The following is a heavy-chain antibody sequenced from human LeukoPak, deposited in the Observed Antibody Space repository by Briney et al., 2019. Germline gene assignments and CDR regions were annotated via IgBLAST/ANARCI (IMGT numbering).Heavy chain of an antibody. J-gene: IGHJ4*02. D-gene: IGHD6-19*01. CDR2: IYHSGST. CDR1: GGSISSSNW. V-gene: IGHV4-4*02. Sequence: PSGTLSLTCAVPGGSISSSNWWSWVRQPPGKGLEWIGEIYHSGSTNYNPSLKSRATISVDKSKNQFSLKLSSVTAADTAVYYCARHKRGVTVAASLGYWGQGTLVTVSS. CDR3: ARHKRGVTVAASLGY.